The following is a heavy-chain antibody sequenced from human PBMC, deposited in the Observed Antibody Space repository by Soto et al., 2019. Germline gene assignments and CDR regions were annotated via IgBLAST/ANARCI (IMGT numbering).Heavy chain of an antibody. J-gene: IGHJ4*02. CDR3: AKDSSGWYDY. CDR1: GFTFSSYD. Sequence: LRLSCAASGFTFSSYDMRWVRQAPGKGLEWVSAISGSGGSTYYADSVKGRFTISRDNSKNTLYLQMNSLRAEDTAVYYCAKDSSGWYDYWGQGTLVTVSS. D-gene: IGHD6-19*01. V-gene: IGHV3-23*01. CDR2: ISGSGGST.